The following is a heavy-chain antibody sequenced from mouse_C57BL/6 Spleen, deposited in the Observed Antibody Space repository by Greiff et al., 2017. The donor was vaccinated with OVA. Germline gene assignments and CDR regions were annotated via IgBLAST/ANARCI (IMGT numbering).Heavy chain of an antibody. CDR1: GYTFTDYE. J-gene: IGHJ1*03. CDR2: IDPETGGT. Sequence: VQLQQSGAELVRPGASVTLSCKASGYTFTDYEMHWVKQTPVHGLEWIGAIDPETGGTAYNQKFKGKAILTADKSSSTAYMELRSLTSEDSAVYYCTRYYYSNYQYFDVWGTGTTVTGAS. CDR3: TRYYYSNYQYFDV. D-gene: IGHD2-5*01. V-gene: IGHV1-15*01.